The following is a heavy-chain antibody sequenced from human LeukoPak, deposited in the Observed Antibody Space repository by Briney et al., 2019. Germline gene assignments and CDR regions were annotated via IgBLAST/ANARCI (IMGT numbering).Heavy chain of an antibody. CDR2: IGTAGDT. J-gene: IGHJ6*02. V-gene: IGHV3-13*01. CDR1: GFTLSSYD. CDR3: ARRSSEGMDV. Sequence: GGSLRLSCAASGFTLSSYDMHWVRQATGKGLEWVSAIGTAGDTYYPGSVKGRFTISRENAKNSLYLQMNSLRAGDTAAYYCARRSSEGMDVWGQGTTVTVSS. D-gene: IGHD3-10*01.